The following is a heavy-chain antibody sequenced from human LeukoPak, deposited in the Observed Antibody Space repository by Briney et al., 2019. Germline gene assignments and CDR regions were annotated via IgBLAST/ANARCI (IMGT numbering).Heavy chain of an antibody. J-gene: IGHJ6*02. CDR2: IYYSGST. CDR3: ARDRGAYQYYDILTGYSPYGMDV. V-gene: IGHV4-59*01. CDR1: GGSISTYY. Sequence: PSETLSLTCTVSGGSISTYYWSWIRQPPGKGLEWIGYIYYSGSTNYNPSLESRVTMSVDTSKNQFSLRLTSVTAADTAVYYCARDRGAYQYYDILTGYSPYGMDVWGQGTTVTVSS. D-gene: IGHD3-9*01.